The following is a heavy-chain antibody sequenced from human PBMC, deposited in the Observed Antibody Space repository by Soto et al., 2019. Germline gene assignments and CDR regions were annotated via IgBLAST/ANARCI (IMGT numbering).Heavy chain of an antibody. D-gene: IGHD3-22*01. CDR3: ARDRVYYYDNSGYYNFDY. V-gene: IGHV3-30-3*01. Sequence: QVQLVESGGGVVQPGRSLRVSCAASGFTFSNYAMHWVRQAPGKGLEWVAVVSYDGSKQFYADSVEGRFTISRDSSKSTLYLHMDNLXDEDTXVYYCARDRVYYYDNSGYYNFDYWGQGTLVTVS. CDR1: GFTFSNYA. CDR2: VSYDGSKQ. J-gene: IGHJ4*02.